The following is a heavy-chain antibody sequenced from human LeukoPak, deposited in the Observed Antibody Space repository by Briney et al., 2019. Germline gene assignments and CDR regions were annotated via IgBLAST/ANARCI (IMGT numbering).Heavy chain of an antibody. D-gene: IGHD3-9*01. CDR2: INPNSGGT. CDR1: GYTFTGYY. CDR3: ARGGLTLYYYYYYMDV. J-gene: IGHJ6*03. Sequence: ASVKVSCKAAGYTFTGYYMFWVRQAPGQGLEWMGRINPNSGGTNYAQKFQGRVTMTRDTPISTAYMELSRLRSDDTAVYYCARGGLTLYYYYYYMDVWGKGTTVTVSS. V-gene: IGHV1-2*06.